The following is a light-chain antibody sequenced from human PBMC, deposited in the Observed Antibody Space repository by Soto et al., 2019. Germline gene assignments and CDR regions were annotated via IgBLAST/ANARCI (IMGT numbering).Light chain of an antibody. Sequence: EIVCTRSPATLSLSPRGRATFSPTGSQSVTDHYLAWYQQKPGQAPRLVISGASSRTSGIPNRFSASGSGTDFTLTISRVETEDFAVYYCQQYSRAPLTFGQGTKVDIK. V-gene: IGKV3-20*01. CDR3: QQYSRAPLT. J-gene: IGKJ1*01. CDR2: GAS. CDR1: QSVTDHY.